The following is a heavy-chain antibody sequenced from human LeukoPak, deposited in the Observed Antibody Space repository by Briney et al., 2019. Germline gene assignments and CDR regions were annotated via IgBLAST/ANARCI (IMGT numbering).Heavy chain of an antibody. V-gene: IGHV3-23*01. Sequence: GGSLRLSWAAPEFTFNSYAMSWVRQAPGKGLEWFSSISGSGSSTFYADSVKGRFIISRDNSKNTLYLQMNSLRAEDTAVYYCAKHTAGTKALDYWGQGTLVTVSS. J-gene: IGHJ4*02. D-gene: IGHD1-1*01. CDR3: AKHTAGTKALDY. CDR2: ISGSGSST. CDR1: EFTFNSYA.